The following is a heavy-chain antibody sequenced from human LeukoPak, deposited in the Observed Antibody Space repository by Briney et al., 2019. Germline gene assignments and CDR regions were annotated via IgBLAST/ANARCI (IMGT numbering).Heavy chain of an antibody. Sequence: GASVKVSCKASGYTFTSYAMNWVRQAPGQGLEWMGWINTNTGNPTYAQGFTGRFVFSLDTSVSTAYLQISSLKAEDTAVYYCARDNDSSSWYGFAFDYWGQGTLVTVSS. D-gene: IGHD6-13*01. CDR3: ARDNDSSSWYGFAFDY. J-gene: IGHJ4*02. CDR2: INTNTGNP. V-gene: IGHV7-4-1*02. CDR1: GYTFTSYA.